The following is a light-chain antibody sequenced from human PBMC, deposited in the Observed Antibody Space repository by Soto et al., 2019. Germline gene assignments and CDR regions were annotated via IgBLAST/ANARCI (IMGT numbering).Light chain of an antibody. CDR1: QSVNSY. V-gene: IGKV3-11*01. J-gene: IGKJ2*01. CDR2: DAS. Sequence: EIVLTQSPATLSLSPGERATLSCRASQSVNSYLAWYQQKPGQAPRLLIYDASNRATGIPARFSGSGSGTDFTLTISSLEPADFAVYYCQQRSNWPPSTFGQGTKLEMK. CDR3: QQRSNWPPST.